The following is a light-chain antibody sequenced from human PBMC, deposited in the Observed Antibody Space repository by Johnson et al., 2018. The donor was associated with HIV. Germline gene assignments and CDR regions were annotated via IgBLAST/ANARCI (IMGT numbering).Light chain of an antibody. CDR1: SSNIGNNT. Sequence: QSVLTQSPSASGTPGQRVTISCSGSSSNIGNNTVNWYQQLPGTAPKLLIYRNNQRPSGVPDRFSGSKSGTSASLCISGLQADDEADYYCAAWDDSLNAYVFGTGTKVTVL. V-gene: IGLV1-44*01. CDR2: RNN. J-gene: IGLJ1*01. CDR3: AAWDDSLNAYV.